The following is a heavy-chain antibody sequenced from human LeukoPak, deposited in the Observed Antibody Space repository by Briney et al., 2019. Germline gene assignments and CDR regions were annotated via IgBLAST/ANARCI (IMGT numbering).Heavy chain of an antibody. J-gene: IGHJ4*02. CDR3: ARLDYGDIREVPFDY. CDR2: INPSGGST. D-gene: IGHD4-17*01. V-gene: IGHV1-46*01. CDR1: GYTFTSYY. Sequence: GASVKVSCKASGYTFTSYYMHWVRQAPGQGLEWVGFINPSGGSTSYAQKFQGRVTMTRDMSTSTVYMELSSLRSEDTAVYYCARLDYGDIREVPFDYWGQGTLVTVSS.